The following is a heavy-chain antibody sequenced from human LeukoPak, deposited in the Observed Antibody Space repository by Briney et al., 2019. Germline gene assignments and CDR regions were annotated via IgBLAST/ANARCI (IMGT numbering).Heavy chain of an antibody. J-gene: IGHJ4*02. CDR1: GFTFSSYG. V-gene: IGHV3-33*01. D-gene: IGHD4-23*01. CDR3: ARFTDYGGLFDY. Sequence: TGRSLRLSCAASGFTFSSYGMPWVRQAPGKGLEWVAVIWYDGSNKYYADSVKGRFTISRDNSKNTLYLQMNSLRAEDTAVYYCARFTDYGGLFDYWGQGTLVTVSS. CDR2: IWYDGSNK.